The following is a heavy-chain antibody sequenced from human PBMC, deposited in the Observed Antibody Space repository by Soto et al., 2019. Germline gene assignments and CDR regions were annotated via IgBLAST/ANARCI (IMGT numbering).Heavy chain of an antibody. V-gene: IGHV1-2*04. CDR2: INPNSGGT. Sequence: ASVKVSCKASGYTFTVYYMHWVLRAPGQGLEWMGWINPNSGGTNYAQKFQGWVTMTRDTSISTAYMELSRLRSDDTAVYYCARDLGYCSGGSCSHQPWFDPWGQGTLVTVSS. CDR3: ARDLGYCSGGSCSHQPWFDP. D-gene: IGHD2-15*01. J-gene: IGHJ5*02. CDR1: GYTFTVYY.